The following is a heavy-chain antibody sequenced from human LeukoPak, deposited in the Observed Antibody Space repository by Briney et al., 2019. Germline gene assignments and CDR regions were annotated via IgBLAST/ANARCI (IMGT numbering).Heavy chain of an antibody. Sequence: SETPSLTCTVSGGSISSYYWSWIRQPPGKGLEWIGYIYYSGSTNYNPSLKSRVTISVDTSKNQFPLKLSSVTAADTAVYYCARAPTSRTLDYWGQGTLVTVSS. CDR3: ARAPTSRTLDY. D-gene: IGHD1-1*01. J-gene: IGHJ4*02. V-gene: IGHV4-59*01. CDR1: GGSISSYY. CDR2: IYYSGST.